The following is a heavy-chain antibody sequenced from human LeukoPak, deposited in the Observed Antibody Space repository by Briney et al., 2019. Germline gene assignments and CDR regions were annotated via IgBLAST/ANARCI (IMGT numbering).Heavy chain of an antibody. CDR2: IFPILDVT. CDR3: ARGGGVDILTGFQY. Sequence: SVKVSCKASGGTFTNYAINWVRQAPGQGLEWMGRIFPILDVTNYAQKFQGRVTITADQSTSTAYMELSSLRSEDTAVYYCARGGGVDILTGFQYWGQGTLVTVSS. D-gene: IGHD3-9*01. V-gene: IGHV1-69*04. CDR1: GGTFTNYA. J-gene: IGHJ4*02.